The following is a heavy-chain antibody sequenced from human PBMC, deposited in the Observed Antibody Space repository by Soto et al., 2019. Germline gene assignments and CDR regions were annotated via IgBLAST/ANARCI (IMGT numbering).Heavy chain of an antibody. Sequence: EVHLVESGGGLVQPGGSLRLSCAASGFMFSAYWMSWVRQAPGKGLEWVANIHGDGGKIYYVDSVKGRFTISRDNAKRSLYLQMNSLRAEDTSVYYCARDFYGGYTYGPVDYWGQGALVAVSS. D-gene: IGHD5-18*01. CDR3: ARDFYGGYTYGPVDY. V-gene: IGHV3-7*01. J-gene: IGHJ4*02. CDR1: GFMFSAYW. CDR2: IHGDGGKI.